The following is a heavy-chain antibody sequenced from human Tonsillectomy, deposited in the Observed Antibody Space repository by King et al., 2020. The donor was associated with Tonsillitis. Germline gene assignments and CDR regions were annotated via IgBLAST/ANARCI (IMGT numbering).Heavy chain of an antibody. CDR3: ARQGKVTTTGTR. CDR2: IYHSGST. V-gene: IGHV4-38-2*02. J-gene: IGHJ4*02. CDR1: GYSISSSYY. Sequence: QLQESGPGLVKPSETLSLTCTVSGYSISSSYYWGWIRQPPGKGLEWIGNIYHSGSTYYNPSLKSRVTISVDTSKNQFSLNLTSVTAADTALYYCARQGKVTTTGTRWGQGTLVSVSS. D-gene: IGHD4-17*01.